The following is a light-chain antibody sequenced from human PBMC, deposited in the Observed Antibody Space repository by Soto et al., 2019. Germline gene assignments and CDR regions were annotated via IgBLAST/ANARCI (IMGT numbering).Light chain of an antibody. V-gene: IGKV3-11*01. CDR1: QSISRY. Sequence: ETVLTQSPAILSLSPGERATLFCRASQSISRYLAWYQQKPCQAPRLLIYDASNRATGTPARFSGSGSGTDFTLTISSLEPEDFAVYYCQQRSNWPPITFGQGTRLEIK. J-gene: IGKJ5*01. CDR3: QQRSNWPPIT. CDR2: DAS.